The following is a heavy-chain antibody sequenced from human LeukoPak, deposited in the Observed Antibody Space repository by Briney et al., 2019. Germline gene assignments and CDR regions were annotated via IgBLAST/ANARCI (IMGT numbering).Heavy chain of an antibody. CDR3: ASGTTVTNFAY. J-gene: IGHJ4*02. CDR2: IYHSGST. V-gene: IGHV4-38-2*02. Sequence: SETPSLTCTVSGYSISSGYYWGWIRQPPGKGLEWIGSIYHSGSTYYNPSLKSRVTISVDTSKNQFSLKLTSVTAADTAVYYCASGTTVTNFAYWGQGTLVTVSS. D-gene: IGHD4-17*01. CDR1: GYSISSGYY.